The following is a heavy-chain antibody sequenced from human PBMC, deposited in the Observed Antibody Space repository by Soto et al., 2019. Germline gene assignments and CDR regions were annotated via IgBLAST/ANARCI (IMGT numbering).Heavy chain of an antibody. V-gene: IGHV1-8*01. CDR1: GYTFTIYD. CDR3: ERGLLTTYYYGSVRPPGH. D-gene: IGHD3-10*01. CDR2: MNPTSGNT. J-gene: IGHJ4*02. Sequence: SVKVSCKSSGYTFTIYDINWVRQATGQGIEWMGWMNPTSGNTGYAQKLQGRFTMTRNTSISTAYMELSSLRSEDTAVYYCERGLLTTYYYGSVRPPGHWGQGILVSVSS.